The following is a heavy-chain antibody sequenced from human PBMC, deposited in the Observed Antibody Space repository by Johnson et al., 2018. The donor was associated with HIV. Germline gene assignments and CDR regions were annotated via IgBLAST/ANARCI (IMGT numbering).Heavy chain of an antibody. CDR2: IRYDGSNK. CDR1: GFTVSTYG. Sequence: QVQLVESGGGLIQPGGSLRLSCAASGFTVSTYGMHWVRQAPGKGLEWVAFIRYDGSNKYYADSVKGRFTISRDNSKNTLYLQMNTLRAEDTAVYYCARAGYSSSCDAFDIWGQGTIVTVSS. J-gene: IGHJ3*02. CDR3: ARAGYSSSCDAFDI. D-gene: IGHD6-19*01. V-gene: IGHV3-30*02.